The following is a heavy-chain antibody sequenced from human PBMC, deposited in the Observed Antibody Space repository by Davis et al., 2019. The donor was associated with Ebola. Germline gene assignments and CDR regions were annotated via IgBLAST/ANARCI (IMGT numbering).Heavy chain of an antibody. CDR1: GFTFSSHW. CDR2: INGDGSRT. Sequence: GEPLKISCAVSGFTFSSHWMHWLRQVPGKGLVWLSRINGDGSRTTYADSVKGRFTISRDNAKNSLYLQMNSLRAEDTAVYYCARGGGWLLTVDYWGQGTLVTVSS. V-gene: IGHV3-74*03. CDR3: ARGGGWLLTVDY. J-gene: IGHJ4*02. D-gene: IGHD5-24*01.